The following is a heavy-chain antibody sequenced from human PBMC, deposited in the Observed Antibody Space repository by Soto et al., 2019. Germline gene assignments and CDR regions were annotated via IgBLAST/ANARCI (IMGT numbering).Heavy chain of an antibody. CDR1: GFTFSSYA. CDR2: ISGSGGST. Sequence: GGSLRLSCAASGFTFSSYAMSWVRQAPGKGLEWVSAISGSGGSTYYADSVKGRFTISRDNSKNTLYLQMNSLRAEDTAVYYCAKDGLSMVRGYRGGVDYWGQGTLVTVSS. V-gene: IGHV3-23*01. CDR3: AKDGLSMVRGYRGGVDY. J-gene: IGHJ4*02. D-gene: IGHD3-10*01.